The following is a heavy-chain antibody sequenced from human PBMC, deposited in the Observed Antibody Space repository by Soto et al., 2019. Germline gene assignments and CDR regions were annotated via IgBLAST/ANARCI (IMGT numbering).Heavy chain of an antibody. J-gene: IGHJ6*02. CDR3: ARGEWFLRGYGMDV. D-gene: IGHD3-3*01. V-gene: IGHV4-59*01. CDR1: GDSISTAY. CDR2: IYNGGSP. Sequence: QVQLQESGPGLVKPSETLSLTCSVSGDSISTAYWSWIRQPPGKRLEYIGFIYNGGSPNYNPSLESRVTISPDTSKNKFSLKLSSVTAADTAVYYCARGEWFLRGYGMDVWGRGTTVTVS.